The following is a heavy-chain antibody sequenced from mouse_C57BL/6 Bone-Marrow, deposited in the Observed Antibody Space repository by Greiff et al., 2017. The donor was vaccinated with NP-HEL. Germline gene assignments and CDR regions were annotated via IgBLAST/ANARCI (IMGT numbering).Heavy chain of an antibody. Sequence: EVKVVESGTVLARPGASVKMSCKTSGYTFTSYWMHWVKQRPGQGLEWIGAIYPGNSDTSYNQKFKGKAKLTAVTSASTAYMELSSLTNEDSAVYYCTRGDYGYDAWFAYWGQGTLVTVSA. CDR1: GYTFTSYW. CDR2: IYPGNSDT. J-gene: IGHJ3*01. CDR3: TRGDYGYDAWFAY. V-gene: IGHV1-5*01. D-gene: IGHD2-2*01.